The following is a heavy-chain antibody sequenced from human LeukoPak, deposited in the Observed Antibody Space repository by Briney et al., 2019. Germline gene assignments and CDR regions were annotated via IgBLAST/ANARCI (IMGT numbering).Heavy chain of an antibody. J-gene: IGHJ6*03. CDR1: GYSFTAYY. Sequence: ASVTVSCKASGYSFTAYYIHWVRQAPGQGLEWMGWISAYNGNTNYAQKLQGRVTMTTDTSTSTAYMELRSLRSDDTAVYYCARVLRQWLWFYYYYMDVWGKGTTVTVSS. D-gene: IGHD6-19*01. CDR3: ARVLRQWLWFYYYYMDV. CDR2: ISAYNGNT. V-gene: IGHV1-18*01.